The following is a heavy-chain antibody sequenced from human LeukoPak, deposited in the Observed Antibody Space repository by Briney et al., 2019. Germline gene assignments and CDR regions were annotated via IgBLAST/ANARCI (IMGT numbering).Heavy chain of an antibody. CDR1: GYTFTSYD. J-gene: IGHJ6*03. V-gene: IGHV1-8*01. CDR3: ASRTGYYNYMDV. D-gene: IGHD1-1*01. Sequence: ASVKVSCKASGYTFTSYDINWVRQATGQGLEWMGWMNPNSGNTGYAQKFQGRVTMTRNTSISTAYMELSSLRSEDTAVYYCASRTGYYNYMDVWGKGTTVTVSS. CDR2: MNPNSGNT.